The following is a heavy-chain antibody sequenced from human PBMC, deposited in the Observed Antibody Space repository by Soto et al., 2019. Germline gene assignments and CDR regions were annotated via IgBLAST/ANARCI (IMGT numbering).Heavy chain of an antibody. J-gene: IGHJ4*02. CDR3: ATGGSGTVTIHY. Sequence: GGSLRLSCAATGFIFSSNGMHWVRQAPGKGLEWVAVIWYDGSTKYYGESVKGRFTISRDNSKNTLYLQMNSLRAEDTAVYYCATGGSGTVTIHYWGQGTLVTVSS. D-gene: IGHD4-17*01. V-gene: IGHV3-33*01. CDR1: GFIFSSNG. CDR2: IWYDGSTK.